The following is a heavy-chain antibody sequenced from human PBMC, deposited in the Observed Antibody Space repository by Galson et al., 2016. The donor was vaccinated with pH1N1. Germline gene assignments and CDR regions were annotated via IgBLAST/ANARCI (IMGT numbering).Heavy chain of an antibody. CDR2: ITASGDAT. CDR1: GFNFNTHV. Sequence: SLRLSCAASGFNFNTHVMSWVRQAPGKGLEWVSVITASGDATFYGDSVKGRFTISRDNSKNTLYLQMDSLRAEDTATYYCAKDLRRYGGGWFGLDFWGQGTLVAVSS. J-gene: IGHJ4*02. D-gene: IGHD2-15*01. V-gene: IGHV3-23*01. CDR3: AKDLRRYGGGWFGLDF.